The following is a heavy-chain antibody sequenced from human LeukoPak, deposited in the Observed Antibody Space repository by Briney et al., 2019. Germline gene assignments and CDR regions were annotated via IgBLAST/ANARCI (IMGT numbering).Heavy chain of an antibody. V-gene: IGHV4-30-2*01. CDR1: GGSISSGGYY. CDR3: ARDGSSSWYNNRNAFDI. D-gene: IGHD6-13*01. J-gene: IGHJ3*02. CDR2: IYHSGST. Sequence: PSETLSLTCTVSGGSISSGGYYWSWIRQPPGKDLEWIGYIYHSGSTYYNPSLKSRVTISVDTSKNQFSLKLSSVTAADTAVYYCARDGSSSWYNNRNAFDIWGQGTMVTVSS.